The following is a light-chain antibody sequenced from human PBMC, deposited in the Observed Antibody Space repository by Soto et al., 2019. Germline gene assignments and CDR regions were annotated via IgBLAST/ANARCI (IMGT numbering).Light chain of an antibody. V-gene: IGLV1-51*02. CDR1: SSNIGNNY. CDR2: ENN. Sequence: QSVLTQPPSVSAAPGQKVTITCSGSSSNIGNNYVSWYQQLPGTAPKLLIYENNKRPSGIPDRFSGSKSGTSATLGITGLQTGDEADHYCGTWDSSLSAVWVFGGGTKVTVL. J-gene: IGLJ3*02. CDR3: GTWDSSLSAVWV.